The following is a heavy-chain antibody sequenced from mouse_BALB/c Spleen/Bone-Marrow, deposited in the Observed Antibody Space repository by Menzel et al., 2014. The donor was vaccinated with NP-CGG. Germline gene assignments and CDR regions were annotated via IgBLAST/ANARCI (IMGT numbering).Heavy chain of an antibody. D-gene: IGHD2-4*01. J-gene: IGHJ2*01. CDR3: ARRSDYDYFDY. Sequence: EVHLVESGGDIVKPGGSLKLSCAASGFTFSSYGMSWVRQSPDKRLEWVATISSGGSNTFYPDNVKGRFTISRDNAKNTLYLQMSSLKSEDTAMYYCARRSDYDYFDYWGRGPTLTVSS. CDR2: ISSGGSNT. CDR1: GFTFSSYG. V-gene: IGHV5-6*01.